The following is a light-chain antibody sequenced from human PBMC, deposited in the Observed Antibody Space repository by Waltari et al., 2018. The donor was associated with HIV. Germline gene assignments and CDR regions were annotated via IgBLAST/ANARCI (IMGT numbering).Light chain of an antibody. CDR1: SPNSGAGYD. CDR3: QSYDSRQSGFWV. CDR2: GNT. J-gene: IGLJ3*02. Sequence: QSVLTQPPSVSGSPGQRVTISCTVSSPNSGAGYDVHWYQQLPGTAPKLLIYGNTNRPSGVSDRFSGSKSGTSASLAITGLQAEDEADYYCQSYDSRQSGFWVFGGGTTLTVL. V-gene: IGLV1-40*01.